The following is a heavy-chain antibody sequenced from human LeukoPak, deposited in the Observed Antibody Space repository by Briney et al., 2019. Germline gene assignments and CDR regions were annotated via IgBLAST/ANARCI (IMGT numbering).Heavy chain of an antibody. CDR3: VSFYEAY. Sequence: GGSLRLSCAASGYYWMHWVRQAPGKGLVWVSHINSDGSWTSYADSVKGRFTISKDNAKNTVYLQMNNLRAEDTAVYYCVSFYEAYWGRGTLVTVSS. CDR2: INSDGSWT. D-gene: IGHD2/OR15-2a*01. V-gene: IGHV3-74*01. CDR1: GYYW. J-gene: IGHJ4*02.